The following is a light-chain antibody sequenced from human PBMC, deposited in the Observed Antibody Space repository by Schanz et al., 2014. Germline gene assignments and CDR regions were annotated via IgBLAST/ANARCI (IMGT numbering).Light chain of an antibody. CDR2: DDS. J-gene: IGLJ3*02. CDR3: QVWDSSSDLV. Sequence: SYELTQPPSVSVAPGKTARITCGGNNIGSKSVHWYQQQPGQAPVLVVYDDSDRPSGIPERFSGSNSGNTATLTISRVEAGDEADYYCQVWDSSSDLVFGGGTKLTVL. V-gene: IGLV3-21*03. CDR1: NIGSKS.